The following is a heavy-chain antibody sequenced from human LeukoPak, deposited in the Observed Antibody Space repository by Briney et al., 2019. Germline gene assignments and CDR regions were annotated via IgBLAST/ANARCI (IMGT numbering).Heavy chain of an antibody. CDR1: GFTFSSYW. Sequence: GGSLRLSCAASGFTFSSYWMSWVRQAPGKGLEWVANIKQDGSEKYYVDSVKGRFTISRDNSKNTLYLQMNSLRAEDTAVYYCARAPLCSGVGGDCYTFDYWGQGTLVTVSS. CDR3: ARAPLCSGVGGDCYTFDY. D-gene: IGHD2-21*02. V-gene: IGHV3-7*03. CDR2: IKQDGSEK. J-gene: IGHJ4*02.